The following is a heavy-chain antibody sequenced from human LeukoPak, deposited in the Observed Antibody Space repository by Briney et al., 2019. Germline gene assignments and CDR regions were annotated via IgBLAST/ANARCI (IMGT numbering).Heavy chain of an antibody. D-gene: IGHD5-18*01. V-gene: IGHV3-74*01. J-gene: IGHJ4*02. CDR3: AKSNRYGFDYFDY. CDR1: GFTFSSYW. CDR2: ISSDGST. Sequence: GGSLRLSCAASGFTFSSYWMHWVRQAPGKGLVWVSRISSDGSTVYADFVKGRFTISRDNSKNTLYLQMNSLRAEDTAVYYCAKSNRYGFDYFDYWGQGTLVTVSS.